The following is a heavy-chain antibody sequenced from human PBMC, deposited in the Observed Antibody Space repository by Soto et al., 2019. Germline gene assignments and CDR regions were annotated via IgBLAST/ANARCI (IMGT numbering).Heavy chain of an antibody. CDR2: ISYDGSDR. CDR1: AFTFSSYG. D-gene: IGHD6-19*01. CDR3: AKDMSGSGWYAMDV. V-gene: IGHV3-30*18. J-gene: IGHJ6*02. Sequence: GGSLRLSCAASAFTFSSYGMHWVRQHPGKGLEWVAVISYDGSDRYYAASVKGQFTISRDSSKNTLYLHMNSLRAEDTAVYYCAKDMSGSGWYAMDVWGQGTTVTVSS.